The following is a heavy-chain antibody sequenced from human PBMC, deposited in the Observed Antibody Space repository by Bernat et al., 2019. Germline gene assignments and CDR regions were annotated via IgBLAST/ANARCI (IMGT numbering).Heavy chain of an antibody. Sequence: QVQLQQWGAGPLKPSETLSLTCAVYGGSLSDYYWSWVRQPPGKGLEWIGEINHSGSTNYNPSLKSRVTVSVDTSKNQFSLKLTSVTAADTAVYYCAGGPTLVTTMEDWGQGTLVSVSS. CDR2: INHSGST. CDR3: AGGPTLVTTMED. D-gene: IGHD4-11*01. V-gene: IGHV4-34*01. J-gene: IGHJ4*02. CDR1: GGSLSDYY.